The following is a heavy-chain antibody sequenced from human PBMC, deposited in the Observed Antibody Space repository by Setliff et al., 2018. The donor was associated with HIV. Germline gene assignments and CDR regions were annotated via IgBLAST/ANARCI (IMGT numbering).Heavy chain of an antibody. J-gene: IGHJ6*03. D-gene: IGHD6-19*01. CDR1: GGSISSGSHY. CDR3: ARSRESSGYYRDYYYYLDV. Sequence: SETLSLTCTVSGGSISSGSHYWSWIRQSAGKGLEWIGRIYTSGTTNYNPSLKSRVTISVDTSKNQFSLKLSSVTAADTAVYYCARSRESSGYYRDYYYYLDVWGKGTTVTVSS. V-gene: IGHV4-61*02. CDR2: IYTSGTT.